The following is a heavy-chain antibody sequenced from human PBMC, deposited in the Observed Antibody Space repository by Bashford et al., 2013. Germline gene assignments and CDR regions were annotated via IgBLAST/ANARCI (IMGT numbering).Heavy chain of an antibody. Sequence: GGSLRLSCAASGFTFRSYWMHWVRQAPGKGLVWVSRIHNDGSNTNYADSVKGRFTISRDNAKNTLYLQMNSLRAEDTAVYYCARQNDYGLDVWGQGTTVTVSS. V-gene: IGHV3-74*01. CDR2: IHNDGSNT. CDR3: ARQNDYGLDV. J-gene: IGHJ6*02. CDR1: GFTFRSYW.